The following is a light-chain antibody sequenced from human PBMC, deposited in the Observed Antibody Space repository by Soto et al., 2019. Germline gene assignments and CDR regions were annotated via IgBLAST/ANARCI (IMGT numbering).Light chain of an antibody. V-gene: IGKV3-11*01. CDR2: HVS. Sequence: EIVLTQSPATLSLSPGERATLSFRASQSISTYLAWYQHKPGKFPRLLIYHVSNRATGIPARVSGSGSGTDFTLTISSLEPGDFAVYYCQQRSTGPRSFRPGTNVDI. CDR1: QSISTY. J-gene: IGKJ3*01. CDR3: QQRSTGPRS.